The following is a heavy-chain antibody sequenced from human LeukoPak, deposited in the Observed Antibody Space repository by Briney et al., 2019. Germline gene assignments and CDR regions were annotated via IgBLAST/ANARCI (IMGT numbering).Heavy chain of an antibody. Sequence: PGGSLRLSCAASGFTFSSYSMNWVRQAPGKGLEWVSYISTTTVYYADSVKGRFTISRDNAKNSLYLQMDSLRDEDTAIYYCAREGDSGSYLVYWGQGTLVTVSS. J-gene: IGHJ4*02. CDR1: GFTFSSYS. CDR3: AREGDSGSYLVY. D-gene: IGHD3-10*01. CDR2: ISTTTV. V-gene: IGHV3-48*02.